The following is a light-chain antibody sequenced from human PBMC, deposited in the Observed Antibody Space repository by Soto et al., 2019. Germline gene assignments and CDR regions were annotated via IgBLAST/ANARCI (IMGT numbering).Light chain of an antibody. V-gene: IGLV2-14*01. J-gene: IGLJ2*01. CDR3: SSYTSSLVV. CDR1: SSDVGGYNY. Sequence: QSALTQPASVSGSPGQSITISCTGTSSDVGGYNYVSWYQQHPGKAPKLMIYEVSNRPSGVSNRLSGSKSGNTASLTISGLQAEDEADYYCSSYTSSLVVFGGGTKLTVL. CDR2: EVS.